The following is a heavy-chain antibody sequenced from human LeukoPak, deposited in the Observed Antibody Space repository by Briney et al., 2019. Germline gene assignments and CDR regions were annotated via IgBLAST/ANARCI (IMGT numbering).Heavy chain of an antibody. CDR2: ISSSSSTI. J-gene: IGHJ3*02. V-gene: IGHV3-48*02. CDR1: GFTCSGYS. Sequence: GGSLRLSCAASGFTCSGYSMIWVRQAPGRGLEWLSCISSSSSTISYADSVKGRFTISRDNAQNSLYLLMNSLRDEDTAVYYCARETGYAFDMWGQGTMVTVSS. CDR3: ARETGYAFDM.